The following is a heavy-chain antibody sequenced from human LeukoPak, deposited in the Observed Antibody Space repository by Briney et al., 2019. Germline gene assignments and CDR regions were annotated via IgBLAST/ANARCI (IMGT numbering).Heavy chain of an antibody. CDR2: ISSTSSAM. Sequence: GGSLRLSCAASGFTFSRFGMNWVRQAPGKGLEWISYISSTSSAMYYSDSVKGRFTISRDNAKNSLYLQMSSLRDEDTAVYYCAQKGGTDHWGQGTLVTVSS. J-gene: IGHJ4*02. CDR3: AQKGGTDH. CDR1: GFTFSRFG. V-gene: IGHV3-48*02. D-gene: IGHD2-15*01.